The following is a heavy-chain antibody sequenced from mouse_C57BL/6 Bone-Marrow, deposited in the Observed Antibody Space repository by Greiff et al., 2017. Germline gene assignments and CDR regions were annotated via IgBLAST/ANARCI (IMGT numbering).Heavy chain of an antibody. D-gene: IGHD1-1*01. J-gene: IGHJ1*03. CDR2: IYPGDGDT. V-gene: IGHV1-80*01. Sequence: VQLQESGAELVKPGASVKISCKVSGYAFSTYWMNWVKQRPGKGLEWIGQIYPGDGDTNYNGKFKGKATLTADKSSSTAYMQLSSLTSEDSAVYFCARCLYYGSSFYWYFDVWGTGTTVTVSS. CDR3: ARCLYYGSSFYWYFDV. CDR1: GYAFSTYW.